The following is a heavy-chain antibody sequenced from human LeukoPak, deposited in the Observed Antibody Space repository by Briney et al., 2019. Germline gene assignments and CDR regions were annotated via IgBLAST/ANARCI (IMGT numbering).Heavy chain of an antibody. CDR1: GYTFTGYY. J-gene: IGHJ4*02. V-gene: IGHV1-2*06. CDR2: INPNSGGT. CDR3: ARGEYYYDSRFDY. D-gene: IGHD3-22*01. Sequence: ASVKVSCKASGYTFTGYYMHWVRQAPGQGLEWMGRINPNSGGTNYAQKFQGRVTMTRDTSISTAYMELSRLRSDDTAVYYCARGEYYYDSRFDYWGQGTLVTASS.